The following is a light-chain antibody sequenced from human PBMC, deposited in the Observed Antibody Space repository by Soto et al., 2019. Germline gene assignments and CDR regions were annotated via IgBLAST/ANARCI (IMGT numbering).Light chain of an antibody. CDR1: QGIGSY. J-gene: IGKJ4*01. CDR2: AAS. Sequence: QLTQSPSSLSASVGDRVTITCRASQGIGSYLAWYQQKPGEAPKLLIYAASTLQSGVPSRFSGSGSGTDFALTISSLQAEDFATYYCQQLSCYPSTFGGGTKVEIK. CDR3: QQLSCYPST. V-gene: IGKV1-9*01.